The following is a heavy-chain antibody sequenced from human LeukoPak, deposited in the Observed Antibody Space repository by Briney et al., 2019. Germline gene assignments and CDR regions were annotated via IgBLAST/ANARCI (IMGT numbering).Heavy chain of an antibody. Sequence: GGSLRLSCAASGFTFSNFAMHWVRQAPGKGLEWVAVISYDGSNKYYADSVKGRFTISRDNSKNTLYLQMNSLRAEDTAVYYCARDPYSGSYSLHPNYWGQGTLVTVSS. V-gene: IGHV3-30-3*01. CDR1: GFTFSNFA. CDR2: ISYDGSNK. CDR3: ARDPYSGSYSLHPNY. J-gene: IGHJ4*02. D-gene: IGHD1-26*01.